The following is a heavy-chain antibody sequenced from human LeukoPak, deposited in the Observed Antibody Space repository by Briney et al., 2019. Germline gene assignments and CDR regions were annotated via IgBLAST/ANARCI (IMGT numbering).Heavy chain of an antibody. V-gene: IGHV1-46*01. Sequence: ASVKVSCKASRYTFINYYIHWVRQAPGQGLEWMGIINPNGGSTTSAQKFQGRVTMTRDMSTSTDYMELSSLRFEDTAVYYCASPNDYDDYWGQGTLVTVSS. D-gene: IGHD2-8*01. CDR1: RYTFINYY. J-gene: IGHJ4*02. CDR2: INPNGGST. CDR3: ASPNDYDDY.